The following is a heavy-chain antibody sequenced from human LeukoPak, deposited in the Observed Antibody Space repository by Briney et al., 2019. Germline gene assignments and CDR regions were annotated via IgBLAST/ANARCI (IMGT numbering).Heavy chain of an antibody. Sequence: SETLSLTCTVSGGSISSSRYYWGWIRQPPGKGLEWFGSIYYSGSTYYNPSLKSRVTISVDTSKNQFSLKLSSVTAADTAVYYCARRYVPSGYDFRFCGGDCYFDYWGQGTLVTVSS. D-gene: IGHD2-21*02. CDR2: IYYSGST. J-gene: IGHJ4*02. CDR1: GGSISSSRYY. V-gene: IGHV4-39*01. CDR3: ARRYVPSGYDFRFCGGDCYFDY.